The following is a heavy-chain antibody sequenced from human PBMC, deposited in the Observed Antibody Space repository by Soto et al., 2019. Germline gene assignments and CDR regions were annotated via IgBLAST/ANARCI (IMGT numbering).Heavy chain of an antibody. J-gene: IGHJ4*02. Sequence: PSETLSLTCTVSGGSIISYYWSWIRQPPGKGLEWIGYIYYSGSTNYNPSLKSRVTISVDTSKNQFSLKLSSVTAADTAVYYCARATDLNPFGYWGQGTLVTVXS. D-gene: IGHD2-21*02. CDR1: GGSIISYY. CDR3: ARATDLNPFGY. CDR2: IYYSGST. V-gene: IGHV4-59*01.